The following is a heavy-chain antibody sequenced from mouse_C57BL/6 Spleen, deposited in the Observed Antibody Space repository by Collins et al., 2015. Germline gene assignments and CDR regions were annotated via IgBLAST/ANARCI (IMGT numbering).Heavy chain of an antibody. CDR2: ILPGSVST. CDR1: GYTFSSYW. Sequence: QVQLQQSGAELMKPGASVKISCKATGYTFSSYWIEWVKQRPGHGLEWIGEILPGSVSTNYNEKFKGKATFTADTSSNTAYMQLSSLTSEDSAVYYCARGAYYGRYLDVWGAGTTVTVSS. J-gene: IGHJ1*01. CDR3: ARGAYYGRYLDV. V-gene: IGHV1-9*01. D-gene: IGHD1-1*01.